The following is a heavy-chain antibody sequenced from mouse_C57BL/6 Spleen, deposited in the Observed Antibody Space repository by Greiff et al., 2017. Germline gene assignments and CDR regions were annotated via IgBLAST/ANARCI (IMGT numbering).Heavy chain of an antibody. V-gene: IGHV1-64*01. J-gene: IGHJ2*01. Sequence: QVHVKQPGAELVKPGASVKLSCKASGYTFTSYWMHWVKQRPGQGLEWIGMIHPNSGSTNYNEKFKSKATLTVDQSSSTAYMQLSSLTSEDSAVYYGARGAITTVVVPHYWGQGTTLTVSS. CDR3: ARGAITTVVVPHY. CDR1: GYTFTSYW. D-gene: IGHD1-1*01. CDR2: IHPNSGST.